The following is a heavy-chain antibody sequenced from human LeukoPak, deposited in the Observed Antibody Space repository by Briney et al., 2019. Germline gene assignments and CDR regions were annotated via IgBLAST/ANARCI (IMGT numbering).Heavy chain of an antibody. CDR3: ARGGFYCGGDCYVDY. D-gene: IGHD2-21*02. V-gene: IGHV4-34*01. J-gene: IGHJ4*02. CDR1: GWSFNDYY. Sequence: PSETLSLTCAVYGWSFNDYYWNWIRQPPGKGLEWIGEINHSGSTNYNPSLKSRVTISVDTSKNQFSLRLSSVTAADTAVYYCARGGFYCGGDCYVDYWGRGTLVTVSS. CDR2: INHSGST.